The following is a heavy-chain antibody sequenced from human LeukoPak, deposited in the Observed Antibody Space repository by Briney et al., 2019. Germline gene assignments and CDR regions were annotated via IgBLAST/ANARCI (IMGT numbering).Heavy chain of an antibody. V-gene: IGHV1-2*06. D-gene: IGHD2-2*01. CDR2: SNPNNGGA. CDR3: AREVGYSTSWYRRFDP. J-gene: IGHJ5*02. CDR1: GYTFTGHY. Sequence: ASVKVSCKASGYTFTGHYVHWVRQAPGQGLEWMGRSNPNNGGADYAQNLQGRVTITSDTSSSTVYMELPRLRSDDTAVYYCAREVGYSTSWYRRFDPWGQGTLVTVSS.